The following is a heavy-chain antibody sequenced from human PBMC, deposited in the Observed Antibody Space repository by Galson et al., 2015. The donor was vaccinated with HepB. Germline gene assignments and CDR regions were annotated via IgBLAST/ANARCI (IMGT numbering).Heavy chain of an antibody. CDR1: GDSVSSHSAA. Sequence: CAISGDSVSSHSAAWNWIRQSPSRGLEWLGRTYYRSKWYNDYAVSVKSRITINTDTSKNQFSLQLNSVTPEDTAVYYCARDGVVPATYGMDVWGQGTTVTVSS. D-gene: IGHD2-2*01. CDR2: TYYRSKWYN. CDR3: ARDGVVPATYGMDV. J-gene: IGHJ6*02. V-gene: IGHV6-1*01.